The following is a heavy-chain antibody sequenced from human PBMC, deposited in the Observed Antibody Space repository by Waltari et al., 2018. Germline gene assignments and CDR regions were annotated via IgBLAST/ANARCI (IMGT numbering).Heavy chain of an antibody. J-gene: IGHJ4*02. CDR3: TRNPGY. CDR1: AFFTAYW. Sequence: EVQLVNSGGGLVQPGGSLRLSCPAPAFFTAYWLDWFRQAPGKGLVWVSRMKTDGTSITYADSVKGRFTISRDSAKNTYYLQMNSLRAEDTAVYYCTRNPGYWGQGTLVTVSS. V-gene: IGHV3-74*03. CDR2: MKTDGTSI.